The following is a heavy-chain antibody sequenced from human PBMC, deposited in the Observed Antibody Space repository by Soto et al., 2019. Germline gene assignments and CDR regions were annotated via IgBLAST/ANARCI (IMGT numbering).Heavy chain of an antibody. CDR1: GFTFSSYA. CDR2: ISGSGDST. J-gene: IGHJ4*02. CDR3: AIPTGIEVTGPDY. V-gene: IGHV3-23*01. D-gene: IGHD6-19*01. Sequence: GGSLRLSCAASGFTFSSYAMSWVRQAPGKGLEWVSAISGSGDSTYYADSVKGRFTISRDNSKNTLFLQMNSLKADDTAVYYCAIPTGIEVTGPDYWGRGTLVTVSS.